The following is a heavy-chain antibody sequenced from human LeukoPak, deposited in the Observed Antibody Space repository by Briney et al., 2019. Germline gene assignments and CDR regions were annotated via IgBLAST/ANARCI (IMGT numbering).Heavy chain of an antibody. CDR1: GGSVSTSDYY. CDR2: VFYTGKT. V-gene: IGHV4-39*07. CDR3: ARVFDS. Sequence: SETLSLTCTVSGGSVSTSDYYWGWIRQSPVKGLEWIGDVFYTGKTNYNPSLRGRATISIDTSKNQFSLKLTYVTAADSSVYYCARVFDSWGQGTLVTVSS. J-gene: IGHJ4*02.